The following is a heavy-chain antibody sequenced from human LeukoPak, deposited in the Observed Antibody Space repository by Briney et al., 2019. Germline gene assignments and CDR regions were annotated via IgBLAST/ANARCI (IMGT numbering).Heavy chain of an antibody. Sequence: GGSLRLSCAASGFTFSSYVMHWVRQAPGKGLEWVANIKQDGSEKYYVDSVKGRFTISRDNAKNSLYLQMNSLRAEDTAVYYCARLKLLWSNYFDYWGQGTLVTVSS. D-gene: IGHD2-2*01. V-gene: IGHV3-7*01. J-gene: IGHJ4*02. CDR3: ARLKLLWSNYFDY. CDR2: IKQDGSEK. CDR1: GFTFSSYV.